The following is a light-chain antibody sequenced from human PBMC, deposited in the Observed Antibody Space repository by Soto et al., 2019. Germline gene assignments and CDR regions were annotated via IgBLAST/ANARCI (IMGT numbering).Light chain of an antibody. V-gene: IGLV2-14*01. CDR1: SSDIDVINY. CDR2: EAN. Sequence: QSVLTQPASVSGSPGQSITISCTGTSSDIDVINYVSWYQQHPGKAPKLVIYEANNRPSGVSDRFSGSKSDNTASLTISGLQAEDEADYYCSSYTSSTTLFGGGTNLTVL. J-gene: IGLJ2*01. CDR3: SSYTSSTTL.